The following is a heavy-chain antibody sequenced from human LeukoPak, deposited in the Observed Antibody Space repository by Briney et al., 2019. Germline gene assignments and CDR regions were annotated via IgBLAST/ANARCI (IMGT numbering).Heavy chain of an antibody. Sequence: GGSLRLSCTASGFTFGEYALGWLRQAPGKGLEWVSYISSSSSYTNYADSVKSRFTISRDNAKNSLYLQMNSLRAEDTAVYYCARGEGYCSSTSCYKEDYYGMDVWGQGTTVTVSS. CDR3: ARGEGYCSSTSCYKEDYYGMDV. J-gene: IGHJ6*02. V-gene: IGHV3-11*06. CDR2: ISSSSSYT. D-gene: IGHD2-2*02. CDR1: GFTFGEYA.